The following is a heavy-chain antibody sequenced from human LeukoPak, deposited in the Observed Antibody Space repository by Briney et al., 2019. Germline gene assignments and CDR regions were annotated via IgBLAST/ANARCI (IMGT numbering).Heavy chain of an antibody. CDR3: ARGGVTTVTLDY. CDR1: GDSVSSNSVA. J-gene: IGHJ4*02. Sequence: PSQTLSLTCAISGDSVSSNSVAGHWIRQSPSRGLEWLGRTYYRSKWHNDYAVSVRSRITINPDTSENRFSLQLNSVTPEDTAVYYCARGGVTTVTLDYWGQGTLVTVSS. V-gene: IGHV6-1*01. D-gene: IGHD4-17*01. CDR2: TYYRSKWHN.